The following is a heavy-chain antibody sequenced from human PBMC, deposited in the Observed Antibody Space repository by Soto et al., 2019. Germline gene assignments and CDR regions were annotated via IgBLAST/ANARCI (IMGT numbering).Heavy chain of an antibody. Sequence: GGSLRLSCAASGFTFSSYGMHWVRQAPGKGLEWVAVISYDGSNKYYADSVKGRFTISRDNSKNTLYLQMNSLRAEDTAVYYCAKFGAAAGTGPLDYWGQGTLVTVSS. D-gene: IGHD6-13*01. CDR3: AKFGAAAGTGPLDY. J-gene: IGHJ4*02. CDR2: ISYDGSNK. V-gene: IGHV3-30*18. CDR1: GFTFSSYG.